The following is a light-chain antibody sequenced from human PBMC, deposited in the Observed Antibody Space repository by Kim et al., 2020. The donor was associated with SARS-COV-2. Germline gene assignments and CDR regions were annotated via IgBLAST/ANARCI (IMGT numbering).Light chain of an antibody. CDR1: NIGNKN. Sequence: SYELTQPLSVSVALGQTARITCGGNNIGNKNVHWNQQRPGQAPVLVIYRDNNRPSGIPERFSGSNSGRTATLTISGAQAGDEADYYCQVWDSGTVFGGGT. CDR3: QVWDSGTV. J-gene: IGLJ2*01. V-gene: IGLV3-9*01. CDR2: RDN.